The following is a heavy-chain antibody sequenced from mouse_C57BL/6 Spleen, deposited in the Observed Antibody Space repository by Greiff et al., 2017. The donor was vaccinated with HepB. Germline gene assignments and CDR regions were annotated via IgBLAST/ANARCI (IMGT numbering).Heavy chain of an antibody. CDR3: ARDREGNYWFAY. Sequence: EVNVVESGGGLVKPGGSLKLSCAASGFTFSSYAMSWVRQTPEKRLEWVATISDGGSYTYYPDNVKGRFTISRDNAKNNLYLQMSHLKSEDTAMYYCARDREGNYWFAYWGQGTLVTVTA. J-gene: IGHJ3*01. D-gene: IGHD2-1*01. V-gene: IGHV5-4*01. CDR2: ISDGGSYT. CDR1: GFTFSSYA.